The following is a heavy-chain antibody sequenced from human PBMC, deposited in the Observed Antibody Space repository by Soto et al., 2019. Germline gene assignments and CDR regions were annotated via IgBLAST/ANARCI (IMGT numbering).Heavy chain of an antibody. CDR3: AKDFTPDSRWDIDY. D-gene: IGHD1-26*01. CDR1: GFTFSVYT. CDR2: IYGNGRST. Sequence: EVQLLESGGGLVQPAGSLRLSCAASGFTFSVYTMSWFRQAPGRGLEWVSSIYGNGRSTFYSTSVKGRFTITRDNSGNTVYLQMSSLRVEATAIYYCAKDFTPDSRWDIDYWGRGSLVAVSS. J-gene: IGHJ4*02. V-gene: IGHV3-23*01.